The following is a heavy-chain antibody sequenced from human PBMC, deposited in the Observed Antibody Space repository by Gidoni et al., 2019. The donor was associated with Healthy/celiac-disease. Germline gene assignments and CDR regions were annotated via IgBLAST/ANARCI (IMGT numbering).Heavy chain of an antibody. V-gene: IGHV3-30-3*01. J-gene: IGHJ4*02. CDR1: GFTFSSYA. CDR2: ISYDGSNK. CDR3: ARDTRAIAVAGYFDY. D-gene: IGHD6-19*01. Sequence: QVQLVESGGGVVQPGRSLRPSCAASGFTFSSYAMHWVRQAPGKGLEWVAVISYDGSNKYYADSVKGRFTISRDNSKNTLYLQMNSLRAEDTAVYYCARDTRAIAVAGYFDYWGQGTLVTVSS.